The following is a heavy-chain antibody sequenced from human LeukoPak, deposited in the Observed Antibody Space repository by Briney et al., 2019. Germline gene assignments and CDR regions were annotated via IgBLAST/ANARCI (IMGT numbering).Heavy chain of an antibody. CDR1: GGSFSDFN. V-gene: IGHV4-34*01. CDR2: IYYSGST. J-gene: IGHJ6*03. CDR3: ARHGLVVVRDYYMDV. Sequence: SETLSLTCAVYGGSFSDFNWTWIRQPPGKGLEWIGSIYYSGSTYYNPSLKSRVIISVDTSKNQFSLKLSSVTAADTAVYYCARHGLVVVRDYYMDVWGKGTTVTVSS. D-gene: IGHD2-2*01.